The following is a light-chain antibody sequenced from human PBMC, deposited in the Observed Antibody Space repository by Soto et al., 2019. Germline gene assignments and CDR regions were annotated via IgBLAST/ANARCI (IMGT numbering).Light chain of an antibody. CDR3: LQYNDYPGT. J-gene: IGKJ1*01. Sequence: DIQMTQSPSTLSGSVGDRVTITCRASQTISSWLAWYQQKPGKAPKLLIYKASTLKSGVPSRFSGSGSGTEFTLTISSLQPDDFAHYYCLQYNDYPGTFGQGTKVDIK. CDR2: KAS. V-gene: IGKV1-5*03. CDR1: QTISSW.